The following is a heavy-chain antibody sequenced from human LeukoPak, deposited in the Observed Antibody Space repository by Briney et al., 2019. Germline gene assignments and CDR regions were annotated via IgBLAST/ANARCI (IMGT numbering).Heavy chain of an antibody. CDR2: IIPIFGAA. CDR3: ARDKSNGYYYYYYMDV. Sequence: ASVKVSCKASGYTFTSYDINWVRQAPGQGLEWMGGIIPIFGAANYAQKFQGRVTITADESTSTAYMELSSLRSEDTAVYYCARDKSNGYYYYYYMDVWGKGTTVTVSS. D-gene: IGHD4-11*01. V-gene: IGHV1-69*13. CDR1: GYTFTSYD. J-gene: IGHJ6*03.